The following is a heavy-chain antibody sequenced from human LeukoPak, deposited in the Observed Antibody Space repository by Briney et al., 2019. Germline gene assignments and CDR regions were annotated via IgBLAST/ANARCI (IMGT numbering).Heavy chain of an antibody. V-gene: IGHV3-30*18. CDR3: AKDQLAYRGGDCYSTP. Sequence: GGSLRLSCAASGFTFSNYGMHWVRQAPGKGLEWVAVISYDGNNKYYADSVKGRFTISRDNSKNTLYLQMNSLRAEDTAVYYCAKDQLAYRGGDCYSTPWGQGTLVTVSS. J-gene: IGHJ5*02. D-gene: IGHD2-21*02. CDR1: GFTFSNYG. CDR2: ISYDGNNK.